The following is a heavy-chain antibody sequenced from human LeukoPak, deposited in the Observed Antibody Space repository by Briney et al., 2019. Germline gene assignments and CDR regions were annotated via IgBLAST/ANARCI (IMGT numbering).Heavy chain of an antibody. V-gene: IGHV3-53*01. J-gene: IGHJ4*02. CDR1: GFTVSSNY. CDR3: ARDPGRIAVAGTEDY. CDR2: IYSGGST. Sequence: GGSLRLSCAASGFTVSSNYMSWVRQAPGKGLEWVSVIYSGGSTYYADSVKGRFTISRDNSKNTLYLQMNSLRAEDTAVYYCARDPGRIAVAGTEDYWGQGTLVTVSS. D-gene: IGHD6-19*01.